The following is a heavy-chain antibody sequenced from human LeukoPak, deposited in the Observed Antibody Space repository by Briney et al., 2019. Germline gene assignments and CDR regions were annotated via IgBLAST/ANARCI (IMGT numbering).Heavy chain of an antibody. D-gene: IGHD3-22*01. CDR1: GGSISSHY. V-gene: IGHV4-59*11. Sequence: SETLSLTCIVSGGSISSHYWSWIRQPPGKGLEYIGYIYYSGSTDYNPSLKSRVTISLDTSKNQFSLNPSSVTAADTAVYYCARRSGVLDSRDSRYHFDHWGQGTLVTVSS. J-gene: IGHJ4*02. CDR3: ARRSGVLDSRDSRYHFDH. CDR2: IYYSGST.